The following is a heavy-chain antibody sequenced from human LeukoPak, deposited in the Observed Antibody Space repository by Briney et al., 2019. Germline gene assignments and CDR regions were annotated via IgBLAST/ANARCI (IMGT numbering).Heavy chain of an antibody. CDR3: AKDLISIVVVITPTPA. J-gene: IGHJ5*02. D-gene: IGHD2-2*01. V-gene: IGHV3-30*02. Sequence: TGGSLRLSCAASGFTFRNYGMHWVRQAPGKGLEWVAFIRYDGSNKNYADSVKGRFTTSRDNSKNTLYLQMNSLRAEDTAVYYCAKDLISIVVVITPTPAWGQGTLVTVSS. CDR1: GFTFRNYG. CDR2: IRYDGSNK.